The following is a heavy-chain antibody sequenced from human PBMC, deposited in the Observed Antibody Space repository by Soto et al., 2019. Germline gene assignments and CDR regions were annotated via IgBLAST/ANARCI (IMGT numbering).Heavy chain of an antibody. J-gene: IGHJ4*02. D-gene: IGHD4-17*01. CDR2: INTYNGNT. CDR3: ASSYGDYRALDY. Sequence: QVQLVQSGAEVKKPGASVMVSCKASGYTVTGYVVSWVRQAPGQGLEWMGWINTYNGNTNFAQKIQGRVTMTTDTTTSTVYMDLTSLRSDDTDVYYCASSYGDYRALDYWGQGTLVTVSS. CDR1: GYTVTGYV. V-gene: IGHV1-18*04.